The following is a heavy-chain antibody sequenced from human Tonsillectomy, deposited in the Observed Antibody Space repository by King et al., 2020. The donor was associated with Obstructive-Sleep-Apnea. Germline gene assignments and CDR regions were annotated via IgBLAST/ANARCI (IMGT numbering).Heavy chain of an antibody. CDR1: GFTFSSYG. V-gene: IGHV3-30*02. CDR2: IWYDGSNK. CDR3: AKGPSGYGDFDY. D-gene: IGHD4/OR15-4a*01. Sequence: VQLVESGGGVVQPGRSLRLSCAASGFTFSSYGMHWVRQAPGKGLEWVAFIWYDGSNKYYADSVKGRFTISRDNSENTVYLQMNSLRAEDTAVYYCAKGPSGYGDFDYWGQGILVTVSS. J-gene: IGHJ4*02.